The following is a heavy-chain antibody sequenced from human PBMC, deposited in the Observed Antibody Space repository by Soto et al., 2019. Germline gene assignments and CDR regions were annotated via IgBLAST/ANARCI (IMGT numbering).Heavy chain of an antibody. Sequence: EVQLLESGGGLVQPGGSLRLSCAVSGFTFNNYAMNWVRQAPGKGLEWVSSISDSGGRTYYADSVKGRFTISRDNSKNTLYLQRNNLRAEDTAIYYCAKDALGDYFYYGMDVWGQGTTVTVSS. CDR2: ISDSGGRT. J-gene: IGHJ6*02. CDR3: AKDALGDYFYYGMDV. CDR1: GFTFNNYA. V-gene: IGHV3-23*01.